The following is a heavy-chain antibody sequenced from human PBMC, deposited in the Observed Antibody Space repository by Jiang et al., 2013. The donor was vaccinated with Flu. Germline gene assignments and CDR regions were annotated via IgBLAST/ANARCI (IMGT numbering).Heavy chain of an antibody. D-gene: IGHD6-13*01. CDR1: GFTFSSYA. CDR3: AKVSESSSWSRDAFDI. J-gene: IGHJ3*02. CDR2: ISGSGGST. Sequence: VQLVESGGGLVQPGGSLRLSCAASGFTFSSYAMSWVRQAPGKGLEWVSAISGSGGSTYYADSVKGRFTISRDNSKNTLYLQMNSLRAEDTAVYYCAKVSESSSWSRDAFDIWGQGTMVTVSS. V-gene: IGHV3-23*04.